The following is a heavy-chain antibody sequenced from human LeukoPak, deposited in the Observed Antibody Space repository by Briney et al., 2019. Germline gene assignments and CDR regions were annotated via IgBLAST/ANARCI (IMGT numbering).Heavy chain of an antibody. J-gene: IGHJ4*02. V-gene: IGHV3-21*04. CDR2: ISSSSSYI. D-gene: IGHD3-10*01. Sequence: SGGSLRLSCAASGFAFSSYSMNWVRQAPGKGLEWVSSISSSSSYIYYADSVKGRFTISRDNAKNSLYLQMNSLRAEDTAVYYCARGGFGESTGYYFDYWGQGTLVTVSS. CDR1: GFAFSSYS. CDR3: ARGGFGESTGYYFDY.